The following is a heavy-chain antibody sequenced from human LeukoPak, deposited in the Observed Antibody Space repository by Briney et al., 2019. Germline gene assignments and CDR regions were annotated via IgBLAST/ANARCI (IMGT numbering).Heavy chain of an antibody. CDR3: ARDGGVNIAAAGTCFDY. J-gene: IGHJ4*02. V-gene: IGHV3-21*01. CDR1: GFTFSSYS. Sequence: PGGPLRLSCAASGFTFSSYSMNWVRQAPGKGLEWVSSISSSSSYIYYADSVKGRFTISRDNAKNSLYLQMNSLRAEDTAVYYCARDGGVNIAAAGTCFDYWGQGTLVTVSS. D-gene: IGHD6-13*01. CDR2: ISSSSSYI.